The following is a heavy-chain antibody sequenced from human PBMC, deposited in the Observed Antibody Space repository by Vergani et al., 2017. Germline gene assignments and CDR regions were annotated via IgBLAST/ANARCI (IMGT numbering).Heavy chain of an antibody. D-gene: IGHD6-6*01. J-gene: IGHJ4*02. Sequence: QVQLVESGGGVVQPGRSLRLSYAASGFTFSSYGMHWVRQAPGKGLEWVAVIWYDGSNKYYADSVKGRFTISRDNSKNTLYLQMNSLRAEDTAVYYCARAEGSSSWYYFDYWGQGTLVTVSS. CDR3: ARAEGSSSWYYFDY. V-gene: IGHV3-33*01. CDR2: IWYDGSNK. CDR1: GFTFSSYG.